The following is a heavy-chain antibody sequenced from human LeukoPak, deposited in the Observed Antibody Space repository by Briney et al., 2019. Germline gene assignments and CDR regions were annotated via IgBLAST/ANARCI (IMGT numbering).Heavy chain of an antibody. CDR1: GGSFSGYY. J-gene: IGHJ4*02. D-gene: IGHD2-21*01. Sequence: PSETLSLTCAVYGGSFSGYYWSWIRQPPGKGLEWIGEINHSGSTNYNPSLKSRVPISVDTSKNQFSLKLSSVTAADTAVYYCARASRIVVVIASDDYWGQGTLVTVSS. V-gene: IGHV4-34*01. CDR2: INHSGST. CDR3: ARASRIVVVIASDDY.